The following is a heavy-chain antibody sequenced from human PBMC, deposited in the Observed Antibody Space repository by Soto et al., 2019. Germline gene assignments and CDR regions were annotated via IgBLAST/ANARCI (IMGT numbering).Heavy chain of an antibody. J-gene: IGHJ6*03. V-gene: IGHV3-30*18. CDR2: ISYDGSNK. Sequence: QVQLVESGGGVVQPGSSLRLSCAASGFTFSSYGMHWVRQAPGKGLEWVAVISYDGSNKYYADSVKGRFTISRDNSKNTLYLQMNSLRAEDTAVYYCAKGGTPYYYYMDVWGKGTTVTVSS. CDR1: GFTFSSYG. CDR3: AKGGTPYYYYMDV. D-gene: IGHD1-1*01.